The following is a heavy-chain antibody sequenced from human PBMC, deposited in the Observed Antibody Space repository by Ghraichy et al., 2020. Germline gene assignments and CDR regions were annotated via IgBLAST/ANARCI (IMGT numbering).Heavy chain of an antibody. D-gene: IGHD6-13*01. Sequence: GGSLRLSCVASGFTFGDSAMHWVRQAPGKGLEWVSGINWSSGSIGYADSVRGRFTISRDNAKNSLYLEMNSLKAEDTALYYCVKDLGSTWYSYYGLDVWGQGTTVTVSS. CDR2: INWSSGSI. CDR1: GFTFGDSA. CDR3: VKDLGSTWYSYYGLDV. V-gene: IGHV3-9*01. J-gene: IGHJ6*02.